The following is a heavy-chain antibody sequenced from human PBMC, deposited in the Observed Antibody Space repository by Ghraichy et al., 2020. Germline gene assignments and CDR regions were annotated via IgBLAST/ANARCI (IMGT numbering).Heavy chain of an antibody. Sequence: SETLSLTCAVYGGSFSGYYWSWIRQPPGKGLEWIGEINHSGNTNYNPSLKSRVTISVDTSKNQFSLKLSSVTAADTAVYYCARLRGLFGPPNVWGQGTTVTVSS. CDR3: ARLRGLFGPPNV. CDR1: GGSFSGYY. J-gene: IGHJ6*02. V-gene: IGHV4-34*01. D-gene: IGHD2-21*01. CDR2: INHSGNT.